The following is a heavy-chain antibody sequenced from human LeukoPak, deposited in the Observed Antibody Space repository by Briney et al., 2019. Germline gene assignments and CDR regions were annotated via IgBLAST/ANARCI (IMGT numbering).Heavy chain of an antibody. CDR3: ARDHEGGSYFAFDI. V-gene: IGHV4-59*01. J-gene: IGHJ3*02. D-gene: IGHD1-26*01. Sequence: PSETLSLTCTVSGGSISSYYWSWIRQPPGKGLEWIGYIYYSGSTNYNPSLKSRVTISVDTSKNQFSLKLSSVTAADTAVYYCARDHEGGSYFAFDIWGQGTMVTVSS. CDR1: GGSISSYY. CDR2: IYYSGST.